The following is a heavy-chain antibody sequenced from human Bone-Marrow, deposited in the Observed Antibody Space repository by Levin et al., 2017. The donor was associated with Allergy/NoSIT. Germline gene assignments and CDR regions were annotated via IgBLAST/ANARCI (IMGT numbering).Heavy chain of an antibody. Sequence: SGGSLRLSCAASGFTFSSYAMHWVRQAPGKGLEWVAVILYDGSNKYYADSVRGRFTISRDNSKNTLYLQMNSLRAEDTAVYYCARSLVRVDYFDYWGQGTLVTVSS. V-gene: IGHV3-30*04. J-gene: IGHJ4*02. CDR3: ARSLVRVDYFDY. CDR2: ILYDGSNK. CDR1: GFTFSSYA. D-gene: IGHD6-6*01.